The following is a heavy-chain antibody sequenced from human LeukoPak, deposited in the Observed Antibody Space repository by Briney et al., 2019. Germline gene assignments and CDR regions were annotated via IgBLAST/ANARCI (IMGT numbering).Heavy chain of an antibody. CDR2: ISGSGGST. J-gene: IGHJ4*02. CDR3: AKDRYSSGWYDYFDY. CDR1: GLTFSSYA. Sequence: GGSLRLSCAASGLTFSSYAMSWVRQAPGKGLEWVSAISGSGGSTYYADSVKGRFTISRDNSKTTLYLQMNSLRAEDTAVYYCAKDRYSSGWYDYFDYWGQGTLVTVSS. V-gene: IGHV3-23*01. D-gene: IGHD6-19*01.